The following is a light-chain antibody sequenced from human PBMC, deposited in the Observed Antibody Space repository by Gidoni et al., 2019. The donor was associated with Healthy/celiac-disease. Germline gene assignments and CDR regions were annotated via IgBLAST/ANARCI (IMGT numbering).Light chain of an antibody. J-gene: IGLJ3*02. CDR3: CSYAGSRWV. Sequence: QSALTQPASVSGSPGQSITISCTGTSSDVGSYNLVSRYQQHPGKAPKLMIYEGSKRPSGVSNRFSGSKSGNTASLTISGLQAEDEADYYCCSYAGSRWVFGGGTKLTVL. CDR1: SSDVGSYNL. V-gene: IGLV2-23*01. CDR2: EGS.